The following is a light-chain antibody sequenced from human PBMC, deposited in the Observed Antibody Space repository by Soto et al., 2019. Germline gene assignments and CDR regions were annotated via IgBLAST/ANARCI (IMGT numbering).Light chain of an antibody. Sequence: DIQMTQSPSTLSASVGDRVTITCRASQSISSWLAWYQQKPGKAPKLLIYDASSLESGVPSRFSGSGSGTEFTLTISSLQPDDFATYYCQKYNSYSPWTFGQGTKVEIK. CDR1: QSISSW. J-gene: IGKJ1*01. V-gene: IGKV1-5*01. CDR3: QKYNSYSPWT. CDR2: DAS.